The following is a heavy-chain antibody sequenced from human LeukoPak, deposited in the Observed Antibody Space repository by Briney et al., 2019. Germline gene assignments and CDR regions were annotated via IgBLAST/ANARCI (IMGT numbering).Heavy chain of an antibody. CDR2: INHSGST. CDR1: GGSFSGYY. J-gene: IGHJ4*02. CDR3: ASLAVAGTG. Sequence: SETLSLTCAVYGGSFSGYYWSWIRQPPGKGLEWIGEINHSGSTNYNPSLKSRVTISVGTSKNQFSLKLSSVTAADTAVYYCASLAVAGTGWGQGTLVTVSS. V-gene: IGHV4-34*01. D-gene: IGHD6-19*01.